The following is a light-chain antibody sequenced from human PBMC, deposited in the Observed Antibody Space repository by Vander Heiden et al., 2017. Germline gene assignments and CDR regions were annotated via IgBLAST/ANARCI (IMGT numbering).Light chain of an antibody. J-gene: IGKJ1*01. CDR3: QRDGSSPAT. CDR2: GAS. V-gene: IGKV3-20*01. CDR1: QSVSSSY. Sequence: EIVSTQCPVTLSFSPGERATLSCRASQSVSSSYLAWYQQKPGQAPRLLIYGASNRATGIPDRFSGRGSGTDFTLTISRLEPEDFAVYYCQRDGSSPATFGQRTKVEIK.